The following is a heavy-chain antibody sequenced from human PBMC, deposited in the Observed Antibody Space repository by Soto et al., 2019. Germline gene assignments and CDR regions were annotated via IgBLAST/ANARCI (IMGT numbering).Heavy chain of an antibody. J-gene: IGHJ1*01. Sequence: VESGGGVVQPGRSLTLSCAASGFSLDSYAMHWVRQAPGKGHEWMAVVSDDGKNIYYADSVKGRFTISKDDPKNTLYLRMGSLTAEDTATYYCARDYGALPCDRIQPWGRGTLVTVSS. V-gene: IGHV3-30*03. CDR1: GFSLDSYA. D-gene: IGHD3-10*01. CDR2: VSDDGKNI. CDR3: ARDYGALPCDRIQP.